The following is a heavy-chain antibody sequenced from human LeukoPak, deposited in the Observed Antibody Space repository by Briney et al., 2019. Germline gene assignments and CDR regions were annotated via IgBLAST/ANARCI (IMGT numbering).Heavy chain of an antibody. V-gene: IGHV3-7*01. CDR3: AKGSSRPPNAFDI. J-gene: IGHJ3*02. CDR1: GFTFSSYS. D-gene: IGHD6-6*01. Sequence: GGSLRLSCAASGFTFSSYSMNWVRQAPGKGLEWVASIRQDGSEKHYVDSVEGRFTISRDNAKNSLHLQMNSLRAEDTAVYYCAKGSSRPPNAFDIWGQGTLVTVSS. CDR2: IRQDGSEK.